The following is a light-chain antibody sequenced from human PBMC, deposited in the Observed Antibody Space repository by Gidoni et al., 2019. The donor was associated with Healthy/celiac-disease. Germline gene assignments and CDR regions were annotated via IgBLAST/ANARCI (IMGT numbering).Light chain of an antibody. V-gene: IGLV1-40*01. Sequence: QSVLTQPPSVSGAPGQRVTISCTGSSSNIGAGYAVHWYQQLPGTAPKLLIYGNNNRPSGVPDRFSGSKSGTSASLAITGLQAEDEADYYCQSYDSSLSGPYVVFGGGTKLTVL. J-gene: IGLJ2*01. CDR1: SSNIGAGYA. CDR2: GNN. CDR3: QSYDSSLSGPYVV.